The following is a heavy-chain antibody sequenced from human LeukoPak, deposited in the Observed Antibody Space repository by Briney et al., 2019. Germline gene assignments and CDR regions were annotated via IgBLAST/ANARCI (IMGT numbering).Heavy chain of an antibody. CDR1: GFTFSSYW. CDR2: ISSSGTTI. V-gene: IGHV3-48*04. J-gene: IGHJ6*04. CDR3: AELGITMIGGV. D-gene: IGHD3-10*02. Sequence: GGSLRLSCAASGFTFSSYWMSWVRQAPGKGLEWVSYISSSGTTIYYADSVKGRFTISRDNAKNSLYLQMNSLRAEDTAVYYCAELGITMIGGVWGKGTTVTISS.